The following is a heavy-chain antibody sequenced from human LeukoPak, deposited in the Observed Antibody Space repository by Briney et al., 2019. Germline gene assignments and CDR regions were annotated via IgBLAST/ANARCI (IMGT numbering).Heavy chain of an antibody. D-gene: IGHD3-22*01. CDR1: GFTFSSYG. Sequence: GGSLRLSCAASGFTFSSYGMHWVRQAPGKGLEWVAFIRNDGSNKNYADSVKGRFTISRDNAKNSLFLQMNSLRVDDTAVYYCVRDLDYYAMDPWGQGTLVTVSS. V-gene: IGHV3-30*02. J-gene: IGHJ5*02. CDR2: IRNDGSNK. CDR3: VRDLDYYAMDP.